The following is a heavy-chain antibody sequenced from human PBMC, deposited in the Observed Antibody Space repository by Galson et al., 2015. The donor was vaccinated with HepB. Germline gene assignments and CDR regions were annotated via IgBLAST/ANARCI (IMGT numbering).Heavy chain of an antibody. D-gene: IGHD2-21*02. J-gene: IGHJ5*02. Sequence: SLRLSCAASGFTFSTAWMNWVRQAPGKGLEWVGRIKSKSDGGKADYDAPGKCRFTMSRDDSKNTLYLRMNSLKTEDKARYYCMAEFICCRAFDCFTWGQGTLVTVSS. CDR1: GFTFSTAW. CDR2: IKSKSDGGKA. CDR3: MAEFICCRAFDCFT. V-gene: IGHV3-15*07.